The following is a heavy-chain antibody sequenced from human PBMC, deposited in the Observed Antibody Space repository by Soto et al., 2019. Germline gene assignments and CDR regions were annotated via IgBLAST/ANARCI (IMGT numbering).Heavy chain of an antibody. D-gene: IGHD1-26*01. J-gene: IGHJ6*02. CDR3: AGGELGGGMDV. CDR2: IYYSGST. V-gene: IGHV4-39*01. CDR1: GGSISSSSYY. Sequence: QLQLQESGPGLVKPSETLSLTCTVSGGSISSSSYYWGWIRQPPGKGLEWIGSIYYSGSTYYNPSLKVQFTIPGETSQNRSALRLSAVTAAGGGVYYGAGGELGGGMDVWGQGTTVTVSS.